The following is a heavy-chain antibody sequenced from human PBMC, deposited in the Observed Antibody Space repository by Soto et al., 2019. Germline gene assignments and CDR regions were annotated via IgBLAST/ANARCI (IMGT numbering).Heavy chain of an antibody. D-gene: IGHD1-26*01. CDR3: ARSPWGYAFDV. Sequence: QVQLQESGPGLVKPSETLSLTCTVSGDSISPYYWTWLRQSPGKGLEWIGYVHNSGSTDYNASLRGRATISLQRSNSQFSLILRSVTAADTAIYYCARSPWGYAFDVWGLGTMVTVSS. CDR1: GDSISPYY. V-gene: IGHV4-59*01. CDR2: VHNSGST. J-gene: IGHJ3*01.